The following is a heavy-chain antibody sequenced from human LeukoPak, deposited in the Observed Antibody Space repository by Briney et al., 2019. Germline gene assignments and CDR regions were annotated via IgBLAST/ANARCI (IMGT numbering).Heavy chain of an antibody. D-gene: IGHD2-2*01. CDR3: ASFCSSSSCALDF. CDR2: IKNDGSST. Sequence: PGGSLRLSCAASGFTFSSYWMHWVRQAPGKGLVWVSRIKNDGSSTNYADSVKGRFTISRDNAKNTLYLQMNSLRAEDTAVYYCASFCSSSSCALDFWGQGALVTVSS. CDR1: GFTFSSYW. J-gene: IGHJ4*02. V-gene: IGHV3-74*01.